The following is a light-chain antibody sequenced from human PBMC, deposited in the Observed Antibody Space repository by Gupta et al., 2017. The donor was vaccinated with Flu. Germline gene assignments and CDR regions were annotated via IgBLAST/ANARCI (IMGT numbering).Light chain of an antibody. CDR3: QVWDIVGNHPV. CDR1: NIGDKT. CDR2: DDS. J-gene: IGLJ3*02. V-gene: IGLV3-21*02. Sequence: QPPSVSVAPGQTARITCGGNNIGDKTVHWYQQKPGQAPVLVVYDDSDRPSGIPERFSGSNSGNTATLTITRVEAGDEADYFCQVWDIVGNHPVFGGGTKLTVL.